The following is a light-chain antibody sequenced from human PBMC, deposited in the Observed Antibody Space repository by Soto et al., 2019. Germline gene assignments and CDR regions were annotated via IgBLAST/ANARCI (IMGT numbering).Light chain of an antibody. V-gene: IGKV3-20*01. CDR1: QSVTNNY. CDR3: QQYSSLPHT. Sequence: ESVLTQSPGTLSLSPGERATLSCRATQSVTNNYFAWYQQKPGQSPRLLIYGVSNSATDIPDRFSGSGSGTDFTLTISRLEPEDFVLYYCQQYSSLPHTFGQGTKLEVK. J-gene: IGKJ2*01. CDR2: GVS.